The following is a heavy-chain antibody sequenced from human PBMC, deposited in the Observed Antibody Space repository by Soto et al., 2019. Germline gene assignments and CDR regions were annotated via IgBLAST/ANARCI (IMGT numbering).Heavy chain of an antibody. CDR2: IRSKANSYAT. Sequence: GGSLRLSCAASGFTFSGSAMHWVRQASGKRLEWVGRIRSKANSYATAYAASVKGRFTISRDDSKNTAYLQMNSLKTEDTAVYYCTRLPSRRNEYYYYGMDVWGQGTTVTVSS. CDR3: TRLPSRRNEYYYYGMDV. V-gene: IGHV3-73*01. CDR1: GFTFSGSA. J-gene: IGHJ6*02. D-gene: IGHD1-1*01.